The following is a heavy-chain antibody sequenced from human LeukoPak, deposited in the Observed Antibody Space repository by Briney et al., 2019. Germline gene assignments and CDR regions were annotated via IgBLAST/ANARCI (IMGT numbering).Heavy chain of an antibody. CDR2: ISSSSSTI. CDR3: ARDSASDLGPYFDY. D-gene: IGHD7-27*01. V-gene: IGHV3-48*02. CDR1: GFTFSSYS. J-gene: IGHJ4*02. Sequence: AGGSLRLSCAASGFTFSSYSMNWVRQAPGKGLEWVSYISSSSSTIYYADSVKGRFTISRDNAKNSLYLQMNSLRDEDTAVYYCARDSASDLGPYFDYWGQGTLATVSS.